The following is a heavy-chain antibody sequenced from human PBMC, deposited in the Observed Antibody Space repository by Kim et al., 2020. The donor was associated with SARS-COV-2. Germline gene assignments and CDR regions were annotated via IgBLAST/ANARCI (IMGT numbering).Heavy chain of an antibody. CDR2: ISSSSSYI. CDR3: ASYRYFDWLLVCY. V-gene: IGHV3-21*01. J-gene: IGHJ4*02. Sequence: GGSLRLSCAASGFTFSSYSMNWVRQAPGKGLEWVSSISSSSSYIYYADSVKGRFTISRDNAKNSLYLQMNSLRAEDTAVYYCASYRYFDWLLVCYWGQGTLVTVSS. D-gene: IGHD3-9*01. CDR1: GFTFSSYS.